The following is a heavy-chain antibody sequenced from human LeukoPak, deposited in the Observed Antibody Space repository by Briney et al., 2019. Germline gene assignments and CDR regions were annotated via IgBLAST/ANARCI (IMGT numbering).Heavy chain of an antibody. CDR2: IYYSGTT. CDR1: GGSSRISYY. Sequence: PSETLSLTCTVSGGSSRISYYWGWIRQPPGKGLVWIGGIYYSGTTYYNPSLDSRLTISADMTKNQSLLKVTSVPAADTAVYYCARFMTATTPSVGYAFDIWGQGTMVTVSS. D-gene: IGHD2-21*02. J-gene: IGHJ3*02. V-gene: IGHV4-39*01. CDR3: ARFMTATTPSVGYAFDI.